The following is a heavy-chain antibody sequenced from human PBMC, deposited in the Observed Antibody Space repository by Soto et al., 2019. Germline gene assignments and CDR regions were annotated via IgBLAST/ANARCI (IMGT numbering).Heavy chain of an antibody. CDR3: AKGRGMDV. J-gene: IGHJ6*02. CDR2: ISWNSGSI. Sequence: ESGGGLVQPGRSLRLSCAASGFTFDDYAMHWVRQAPGKGLEWVSGISWNSGSIGYADSVKGRFTISRDNAKNSLYLQMNSLRAEDTALYYCAKGRGMDVWDQGTTVTVSS. V-gene: IGHV3-9*01. CDR1: GFTFDDYA.